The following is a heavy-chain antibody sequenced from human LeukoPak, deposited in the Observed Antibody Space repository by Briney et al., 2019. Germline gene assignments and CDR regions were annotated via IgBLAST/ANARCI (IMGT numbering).Heavy chain of an antibody. CDR2: INPNSGGT. CDR1: GYTFTGQY. CDR3: ARVRAIDSSCWEGFDY. V-gene: IGHV1-2*02. Sequence: ASVKVSCKTSGYTFTGQYLHWVRQAPGQGLEWMGWINPNSGGTKSAQKFQGRVTMTRDTSISTAYMELSRLTSDDTAVYYCARVRAIDSSCWEGFDYWGQGTLLTVSS. D-gene: IGHD6-13*01. J-gene: IGHJ4*02.